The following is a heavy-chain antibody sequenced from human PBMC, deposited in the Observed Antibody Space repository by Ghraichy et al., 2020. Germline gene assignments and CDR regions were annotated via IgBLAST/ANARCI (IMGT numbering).Heavy chain of an antibody. CDR2: ISSNWGIT. CDR1: GFTVKNYA. Sequence: GGSLRLSCGASGFTVKNYAMSWVRQAPGKGLEWVSGISSNWGITDYADSVKGRFTISRDNSQNTVFLQMNGLTADDTAVYFCAKSLYSGSHTFDYWGQGILVSISS. CDR3: AKSLYSGSHTFDY. V-gene: IGHV3-23*01. D-gene: IGHD1-26*01. J-gene: IGHJ4*02.